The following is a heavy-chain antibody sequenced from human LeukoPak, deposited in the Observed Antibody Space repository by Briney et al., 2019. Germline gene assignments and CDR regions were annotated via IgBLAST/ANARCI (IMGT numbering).Heavy chain of an antibody. CDR2: INTHSGNP. D-gene: IGHD5-24*01. CDR3: ARKISDGWSPFQS. J-gene: IGHJ5*02. V-gene: IGHV7-4-1*02. CDR1: GYAFTTYA. Sequence: ASVKVSFKASGYAFTTYAMHWVRQAPGQGLEWIGWINTHSGNPTYAQGFTGRFVFSLDTSVSTAYLQISSLRAEDTGVYYCARKISDGWSPFQSWGQGTLVTVSS.